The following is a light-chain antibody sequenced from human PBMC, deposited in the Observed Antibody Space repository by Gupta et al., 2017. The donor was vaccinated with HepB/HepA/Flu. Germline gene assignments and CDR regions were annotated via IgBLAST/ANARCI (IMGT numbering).Light chain of an antibody. CDR2: NTN. CDR1: SGSVSSNYY. J-gene: IGLJ3*02. Sequence: QTVEAQAPSVSVSPGGTVNITRGISSGSVSSNYYPSWYQQTPGQTPRPLIYNTNTRSSGVPDLCSGSILGNKTALTITGAQAHDESSYYCFLYLGSGSSVFGGGTKLTVL. V-gene: IGLV8-61*01. CDR3: FLYLGSGSSV.